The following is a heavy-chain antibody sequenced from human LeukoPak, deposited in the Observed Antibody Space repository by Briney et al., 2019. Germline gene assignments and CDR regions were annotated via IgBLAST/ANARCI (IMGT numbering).Heavy chain of an antibody. D-gene: IGHD6-13*01. CDR1: GGSISSSSYY. J-gene: IGHJ4*02. CDR3: ARLGPGIAAAGIDY. CDR2: IYYSGST. Sequence: PSETLSLTCTVSGGSISSSSYYWGWIRQPPGKGLEWIGSIYYSGSTYYNPSLKSRVTISVDTSKNQFSLKLSSVTAADTAVYYCARLGPGIAAAGIDYWGQGTLVTVSS. V-gene: IGHV4-39*01.